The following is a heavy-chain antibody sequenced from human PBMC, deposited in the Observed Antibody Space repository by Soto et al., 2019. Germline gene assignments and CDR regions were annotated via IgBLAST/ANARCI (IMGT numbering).Heavy chain of an antibody. CDR2: IYYSGST. D-gene: IGHD2-2*01. CDR3: ARARGDCSSTSCYPYYFDY. Sequence: SETLSLTCTVSGGSISSGGYYWSWIRQHPGKGLEWIGYIYYSGSTYYNPSLKSRVTISVDTSKNQFSLKLSSVTAADTAVYYCARARGDCSSTSCYPYYFDYWGQGTLVTVSS. J-gene: IGHJ4*02. CDR1: GGSISSGGYY. V-gene: IGHV4-31*03.